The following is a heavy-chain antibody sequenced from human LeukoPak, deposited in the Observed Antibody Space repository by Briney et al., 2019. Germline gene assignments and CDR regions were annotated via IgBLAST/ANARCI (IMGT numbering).Heavy chain of an antibody. J-gene: IGHJ5*01. V-gene: IGHV3-74*01. CDR1: GFTVSSNY. Sequence: GGSLRLSCAASGFTVSSNYMSWVRQAPGKGLEWVSRINPAGNYANYADSVKGRFTISRDNAKNTVYLQMNSLRAEDTALFYCVRDWDHYDFDSWGQGTLVTVSS. D-gene: IGHD3-3*01. CDR2: INPAGNYA. CDR3: VRDWDHYDFDS.